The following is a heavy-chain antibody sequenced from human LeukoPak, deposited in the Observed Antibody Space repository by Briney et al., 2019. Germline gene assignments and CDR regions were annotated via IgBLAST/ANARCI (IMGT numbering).Heavy chain of an antibody. J-gene: IGHJ2*01. Sequence: GGSLRLPCAASGFTFSSYAMSWVRQAPGKGLEWVSAISGSGGSTYYADSVKGRFTISRDNSKNTLYLQMNSLRAEDTAVYYCAKEGDSSGYIYWYFDLWGRGTLVTVSS. D-gene: IGHD3-22*01. CDR3: AKEGDSSGYIYWYFDL. V-gene: IGHV3-23*01. CDR1: GFTFSSYA. CDR2: ISGSGGST.